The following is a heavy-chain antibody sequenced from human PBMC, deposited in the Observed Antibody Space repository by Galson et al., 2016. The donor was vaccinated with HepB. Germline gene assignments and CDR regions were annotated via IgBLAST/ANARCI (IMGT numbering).Heavy chain of an antibody. J-gene: IGHJ5*02. CDR3: ARGRSYSYASGSYRWFDL. CDR1: GGSFSGYY. V-gene: IGHV4-34*01. D-gene: IGHD3-10*01. Sequence: SETLSLTCAVYGGSFSGYYWSWIRQSPGQGLEWLAEINHSGSTHYNPSLQSRVTISGDTSENQLSLKLNSLTAADTAVYSCARGRSYSYASGSYRWFDLWGQGTLVTVSS. CDR2: INHSGST.